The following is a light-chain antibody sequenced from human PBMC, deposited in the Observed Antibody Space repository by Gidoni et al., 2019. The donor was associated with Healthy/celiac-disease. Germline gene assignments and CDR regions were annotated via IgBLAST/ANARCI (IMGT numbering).Light chain of an antibody. CDR3: QQYWA. CDR2: KAS. V-gene: IGKV1-5*03. J-gene: IGKJ1*01. CDR1: QSISSW. Sequence: DIQMTQSPSTLSASVGDRVTITCRASQSISSWLAWYQQKPGKAPKLLIYKASSLESGVPSRFSGSGSGTEFTLTISSPQPDDFATYYCQQYWAFGQGTKVEIK.